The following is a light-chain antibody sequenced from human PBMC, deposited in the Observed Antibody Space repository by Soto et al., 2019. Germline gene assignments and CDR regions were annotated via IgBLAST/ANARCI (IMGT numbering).Light chain of an antibody. CDR2: KAS. CDR1: QSISSW. V-gene: IGKV1-5*03. J-gene: IGKJ4*01. CDR3: QQYNVYST. Sequence: DIQMTQSPSTLSASIGDRVNITCRASQSISSWLAWYQQKPGKAPKVLIYKASNLESGVPSRFSGSGSETEFTLTISSLQPDDFATYYCQQYNVYSTFGGGTKVVIK.